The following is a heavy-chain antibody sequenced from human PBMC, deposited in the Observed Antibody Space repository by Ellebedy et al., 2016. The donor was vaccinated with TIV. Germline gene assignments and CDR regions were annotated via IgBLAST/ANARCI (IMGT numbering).Heavy chain of an antibody. CDR1: GFSFSAYT. CDR3: ARARTADNEAWYFDY. D-gene: IGHD1-1*01. J-gene: IGHJ4*02. CDR2: ITVSSKFI. Sequence: PGGSLRLSCAASGFSFSAYTFIWVRQAPGKGLEWVSSITVSSKFIYYVDSVKGRFTIFRDNAKNSLYLQMNSLRAEDTAVYYCARARTADNEAWYFDYWGQGTLVTVSS. V-gene: IGHV3-21*01.